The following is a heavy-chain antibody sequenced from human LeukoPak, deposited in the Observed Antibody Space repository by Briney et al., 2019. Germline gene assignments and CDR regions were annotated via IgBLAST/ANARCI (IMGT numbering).Heavy chain of an antibody. J-gene: IGHJ5*02. CDR3: ARERRGFSGSGSYET. CDR1: GFTVSSNY. Sequence: LTGGSLRLSCAASGFTVSSNYMSWVRQAPGKGLGWVSVIYSGGSTYYADSVKGRFTISRRNSKNTLYLQMNSLRAEDTAVYYCARERRGFSGSGSYETWGQGTLVTVSS. V-gene: IGHV3-53*04. CDR2: IYSGGST. D-gene: IGHD3-10*01.